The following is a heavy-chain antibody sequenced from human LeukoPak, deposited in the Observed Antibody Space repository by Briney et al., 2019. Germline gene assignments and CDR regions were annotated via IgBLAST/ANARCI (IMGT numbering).Heavy chain of an antibody. Sequence: SETLSLTCAVYGGSFSGYYWSWIRQPPGKGLEWIGEINHSGSTNYNPSLKSRVTISVDTSKNQFSLKLSSVTAADTAVYYCASGRQQLAHYGMDVWGQGTTVTVSS. D-gene: IGHD6-13*01. CDR3: ASGRQQLAHYGMDV. CDR1: GGSFSGYY. V-gene: IGHV4-34*01. J-gene: IGHJ6*02. CDR2: INHSGST.